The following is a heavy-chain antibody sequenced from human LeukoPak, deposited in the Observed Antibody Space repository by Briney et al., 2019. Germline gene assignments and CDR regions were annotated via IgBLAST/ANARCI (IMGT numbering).Heavy chain of an antibody. CDR1: GFTFSSYASNYA. Sequence: PGGSLRLSCAASGFTFSSYASNYAMSWVRQAPGKGLEWVSAISGSDGSTYYTDSVKGRFTISRDNSQNTLYLQMNSLRAEDTAIYYCAKAVGRGSSPALDYWGQGTLVTVSS. CDR3: AKAVGRGSSPALDY. J-gene: IGHJ4*02. D-gene: IGHD6-6*01. V-gene: IGHV3-23*01. CDR2: ISGSDGST.